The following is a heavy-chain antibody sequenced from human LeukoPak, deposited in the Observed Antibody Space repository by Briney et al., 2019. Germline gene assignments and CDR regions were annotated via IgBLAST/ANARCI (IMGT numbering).Heavy chain of an antibody. CDR3: ARDASLAGTGLDY. V-gene: IGHV4-4*07. CDR2: IHPSGST. CDR1: GDSISSYY. Sequence: SETLSLTCTVSGDSISSYYWSWIRQPAGKGLEWIGRIHPSGSTNYNPSLKSRVTLSVDTSKNQFSLKLSSVTAADTAVYYCARDASLAGTGLDYWGQGTLVTVSS. D-gene: IGHD6-19*01. J-gene: IGHJ4*02.